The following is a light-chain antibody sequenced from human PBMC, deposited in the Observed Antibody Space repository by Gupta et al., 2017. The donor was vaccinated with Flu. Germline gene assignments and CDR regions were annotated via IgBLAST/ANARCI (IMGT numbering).Light chain of an antibody. CDR2: RNH. V-gene: IGLV1-47*01. CDR3: AAWDDSRSGRV. CDR1: SSNIGSNY. J-gene: IGLJ3*02. Sequence: QSVLSQPPSPSGTPGQRGTIPCSGSSSNIGSNYVYWYQQLPGTAPKLLICRNHQRPSGVPDRFSGSKSGTSASLAISGLRYEDEADYYCAAWDDSRSGRVFGGGTKLTVL.